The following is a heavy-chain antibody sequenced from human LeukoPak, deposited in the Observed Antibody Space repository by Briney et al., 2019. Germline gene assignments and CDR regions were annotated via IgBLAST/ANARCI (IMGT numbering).Heavy chain of an antibody. CDR1: GFTFSNYW. V-gene: IGHV3-74*01. CDR3: TRAHFTSAVAGPDY. Sequence: PGGSLRLSCAASGFTFSNYWMHWVRQAPGKGLMWVSRINSDGSSTRYADSVKGRFTISRDNAKNTLYLQMNSLRAEDTAVYYCTRAHFTSAVAGPDYWGQGALVTVSS. D-gene: IGHD6-19*01. CDR2: INSDGSST. J-gene: IGHJ4*02.